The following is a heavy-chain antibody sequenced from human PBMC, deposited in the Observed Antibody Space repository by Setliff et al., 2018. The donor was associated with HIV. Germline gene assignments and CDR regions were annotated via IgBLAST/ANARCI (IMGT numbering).Heavy chain of an antibody. J-gene: IGHJ4*02. CDR1: GFTSSSYG. D-gene: IGHD3-10*01. CDR3: ARVRLYNNALDY. Sequence: PGGSLRLSCAASGFTSSSYGMHWVRQATGKGLEWVAVIWYDGSNKYYADSVKGRVTLSRDNSKNTLYLQMNSLRPEDTAVYYCARVRLYNNALDYWGQGTLVTVSS. CDR2: IWYDGSNK. V-gene: IGHV3-33*01.